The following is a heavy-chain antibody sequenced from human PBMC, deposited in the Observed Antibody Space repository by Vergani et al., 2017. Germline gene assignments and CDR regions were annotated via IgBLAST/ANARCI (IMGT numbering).Heavy chain of an antibody. CDR1: GGSISRYY. CDR2: IYYSGST. J-gene: IGHJ6*03. Sequence: QVQLQESGPGLVKPSETLSLTCTVSGGSISRYYWSWIRQPPGKGLEWIGYIYYSGSTNYNPSLKSRVTISVDTSKNQFSLKLSSVTAADTAVYYCARARGYSSSWYRNYYYYYYMDVWGKGTTVTVSS. CDR3: ARARGYSSSWYRNYYYYYYMDV. D-gene: IGHD6-13*01. V-gene: IGHV4-59*01.